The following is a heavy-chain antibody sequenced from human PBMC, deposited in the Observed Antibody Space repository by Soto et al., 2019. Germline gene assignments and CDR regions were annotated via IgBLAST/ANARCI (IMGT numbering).Heavy chain of an antibody. J-gene: IGHJ3*02. CDR2: IKQDGSEK. CDR3: AKVIGGWINAFYI. V-gene: IGHV3-7*01. CDR1: GFTFSSYW. D-gene: IGHD6-19*01. Sequence: PGGSLRLSCAASGFTFSSYWMSWVRQAPGKGLEWVANIKQDGSEKYYVDSVKGRFTVSRDNAKNSLYLQMNSLRAEDTAVYYCAKVIGGWINAFYIWGQGTMVT.